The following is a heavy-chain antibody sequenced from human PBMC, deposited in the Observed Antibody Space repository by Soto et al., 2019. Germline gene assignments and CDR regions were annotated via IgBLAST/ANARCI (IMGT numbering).Heavy chain of an antibody. J-gene: IGHJ4*02. CDR3: ARSLRGYSGYSGY. Sequence: VQLVESGGGLVKPGGFLRLSCAASGFTFSDYYMSWIRQAPGKGLEWVSYISSSGSDTNYADSVKGRFTVPRDNAKNSLYLQMNSLRAEDTAVYYCARSLRGYSGYSGYWGQGTLVTVSS. V-gene: IGHV3-11*05. D-gene: IGHD5-12*01. CDR1: GFTFSDYY. CDR2: ISSSGSDT.